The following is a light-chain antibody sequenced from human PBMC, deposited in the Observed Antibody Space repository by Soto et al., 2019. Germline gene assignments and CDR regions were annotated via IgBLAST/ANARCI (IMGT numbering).Light chain of an antibody. Sequence: EIVMTQSPATLSVSPGERATLSCRASQSVSSNLAWYQQKPGQAPRLLIYGAFTRATGIPARFSGSGSGTEFTLTISSLQSEDFAIYYCQQYKNWPPLTFVGGTKVEIK. CDR2: GAF. J-gene: IGKJ4*01. CDR1: QSVSSN. V-gene: IGKV3-15*01. CDR3: QQYKNWPPLT.